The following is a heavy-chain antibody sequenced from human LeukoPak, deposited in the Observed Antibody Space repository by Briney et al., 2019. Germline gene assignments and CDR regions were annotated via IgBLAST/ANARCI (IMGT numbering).Heavy chain of an antibody. V-gene: IGHV1-18*04. Sequence: GASVKVSCKASGYTFTGYYMHWVRQAPGQGLEWMGWISAYNGNTNYAQKLQGRVTMTTDTSTSTAHMELRSLRSDDTAVYYCARDGSSTSGDYWGQGTLVTVSS. CDR3: ARDGSSTSGDY. J-gene: IGHJ4*02. CDR1: GYTFTGYY. CDR2: ISAYNGNT. D-gene: IGHD2-2*01.